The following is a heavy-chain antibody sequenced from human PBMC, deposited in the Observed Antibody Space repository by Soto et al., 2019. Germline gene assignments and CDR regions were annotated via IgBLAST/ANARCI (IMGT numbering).Heavy chain of an antibody. Sequence: SETLSLTCTVSGGSISSYYWSWIRQPAGKGLEWIGRIYTSGSTNYNPSLKSRVTMSVDTSKNQFALQLKSVTAADTAVYFCARYSSESSDYYLQDYWGPGTLVTVSS. CDR1: GGSISSYY. CDR2: IYTSGST. J-gene: IGHJ4*02. CDR3: ARYSSESSDYYLQDY. V-gene: IGHV4-4*07. D-gene: IGHD3-22*01.